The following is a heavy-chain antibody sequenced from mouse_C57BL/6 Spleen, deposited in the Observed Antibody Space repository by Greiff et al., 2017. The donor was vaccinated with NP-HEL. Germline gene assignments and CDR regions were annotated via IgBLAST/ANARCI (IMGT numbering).Heavy chain of an antibody. D-gene: IGHD3-2*02. CDR2: IYPGDGDT. CDR1: GYAFSSSW. CDR3: ARGAQAWFAY. V-gene: IGHV1-82*01. J-gene: IGHJ3*01. Sequence: VQLQQSGPELVKPGASVKISCKASGYAFSSSWMNWVKQRPGKGLEWIGRIYPGDGDTNYNGKFKGKATLTADKSASTAYMQLSSLTSEDSAVYFCARGAQAWFAYWGQGTLVTVSA.